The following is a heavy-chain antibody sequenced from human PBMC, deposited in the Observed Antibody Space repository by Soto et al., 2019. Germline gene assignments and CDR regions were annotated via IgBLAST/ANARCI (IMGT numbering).Heavy chain of an antibody. CDR3: ARTGGMDV. Sequence: SGTLSLTCAVYGGSFRDFYWSWLRQTPEKGLEWIGEINHSGDTKYNPSLESRVTISVDTPKNQFSLKVNFVTPADTAVYYCARTGGMDVWGPGATVTVSS. CDR1: GGSFRDFY. V-gene: IGHV4-34*01. J-gene: IGHJ6*02. CDR2: INHSGDT.